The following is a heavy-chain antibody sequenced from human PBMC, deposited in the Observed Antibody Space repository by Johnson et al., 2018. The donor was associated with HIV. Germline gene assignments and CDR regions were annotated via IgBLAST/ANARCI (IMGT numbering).Heavy chain of an antibody. Sequence: VQLVESGGGVVRPGGSLRLSCAASGFTFDDYGMNWVRQAPGKGLEWVSGINWNGGSTDYADSVSGRFTISRDNAKNSLYLQMNRLRAEDTAVYYCARSATGTTADAFDIWGQGTMVTVSS. CDR3: ARSATGTTADAFDI. V-gene: IGHV3-20*04. D-gene: IGHD1-7*01. CDR2: INWNGGST. CDR1: GFTFDDYG. J-gene: IGHJ3*02.